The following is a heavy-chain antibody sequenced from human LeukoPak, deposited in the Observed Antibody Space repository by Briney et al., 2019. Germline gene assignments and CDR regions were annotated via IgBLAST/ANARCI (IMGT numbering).Heavy chain of an antibody. V-gene: IGHV1-69*06. D-gene: IGHD3-3*01. CDR3: ARDLLATNYDFWSPGY. Sequence: SVKVSCKASGGTFSSYAISWVRQAPGQGLEWMGGIIPIFGTANYAQKFQGRVTITADKSTSTAYMELSSLRSEDTAVYYCARDLLATNYDFWSPGYWGQGTLVTVSS. CDR1: GGTFSSYA. CDR2: IIPIFGTA. J-gene: IGHJ4*02.